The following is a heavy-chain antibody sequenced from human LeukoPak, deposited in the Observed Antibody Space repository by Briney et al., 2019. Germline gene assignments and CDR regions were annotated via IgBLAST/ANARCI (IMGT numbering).Heavy chain of an antibody. V-gene: IGHV3-7*01. J-gene: IGHJ4*02. CDR1: GFTFSSYW. CDR2: IKEDESDE. CDR3: ARWRGRQSEFDY. Sequence: GGSLRLSCEASGFTFSSYWMSWVRQAPGKGLEWVAHIKEDESDEYYVDSVRGRFTASRDNAKNPVNLQMNSLRVEDTAVYYCARWRGRQSEFDYWGQGTLVTVSS. D-gene: IGHD1-1*01.